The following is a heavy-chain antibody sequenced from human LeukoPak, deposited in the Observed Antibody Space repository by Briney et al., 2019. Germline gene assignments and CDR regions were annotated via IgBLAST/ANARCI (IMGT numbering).Heavy chain of an antibody. Sequence: GASVKVSCKASGYRFTSYGISWVRQAPGQGLEWMGWISGYNGNTNYAQKLQGRVTMTTDTSTSTAYMELRSLRSDDTAVYYCAREYCSTTRCYTADYWGQGTLVTVSS. CDR2: ISGYNGNT. D-gene: IGHD2-2*01. CDR1: GYRFTSYG. CDR3: AREYCSTTRCYTADY. J-gene: IGHJ4*02. V-gene: IGHV1-18*01.